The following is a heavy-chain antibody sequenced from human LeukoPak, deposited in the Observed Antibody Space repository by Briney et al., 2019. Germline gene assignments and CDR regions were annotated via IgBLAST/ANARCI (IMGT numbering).Heavy chain of an antibody. D-gene: IGHD2-2*01. Sequence: GGSLRLSCAAPGFTLSDYDMHWVRQAPGKGLEWVAVVSYDVTNKYYVDSVKGRFTISRDNSKNTLYLQMNSLRAEDTAVYYCSKSGCSSTSCYFDYWGQGTLVTVSS. V-gene: IGHV3-30*18. CDR2: VSYDVTNK. CDR1: GFTLSDYD. CDR3: SKSGCSSTSCYFDY. J-gene: IGHJ4*02.